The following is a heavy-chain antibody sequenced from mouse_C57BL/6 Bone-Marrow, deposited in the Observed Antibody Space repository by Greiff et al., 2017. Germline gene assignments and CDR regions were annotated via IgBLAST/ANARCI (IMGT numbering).Heavy chain of an antibody. V-gene: IGHV1-63*01. CDR2: IYPGGGYT. CDR1: GYTFTNYW. CDR3: ARSLYYGYDWYFDV. D-gene: IGHD2-2*01. Sequence: ESGAELVRPGTSVKMSCKASGYTFTNYWIGWAKQRPGHGLEWIGDIYPGGGYTNYNEKFKGKATLTADKSSSTSEDSAIYYCARSLYYGYDWYFDVWGTGTTVTVSS. J-gene: IGHJ1*03.